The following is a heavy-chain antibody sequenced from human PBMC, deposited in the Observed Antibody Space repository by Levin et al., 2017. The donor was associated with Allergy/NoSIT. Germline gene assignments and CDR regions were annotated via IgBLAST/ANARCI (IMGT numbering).Heavy chain of an antibody. CDR2: IYWDDDT. V-gene: IGHV2-5*02. Sequence: QTLSLTCTFSGFSLNTRRVGVGWVRQPPGKALEWLALIYWDDDTRYNPSLKSRLSITKDTSKNQVVLTLTNVDPVDTATYYCARRQSDPAEPFEYWGQGTLVTVSS. CDR3: ARRQSDPAEPFEY. D-gene: IGHD1-14*01. J-gene: IGHJ4*02. CDR1: GFSLNTRRVG.